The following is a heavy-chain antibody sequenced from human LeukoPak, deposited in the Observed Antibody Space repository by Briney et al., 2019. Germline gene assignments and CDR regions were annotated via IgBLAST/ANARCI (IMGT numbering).Heavy chain of an antibody. CDR3: ARGIAAAGHGMDV. CDR1: GFTFDDYA. J-gene: IGHJ6*02. V-gene: IGHV3-9*01. CDR2: ISWNSGSI. Sequence: GGSLRLSCAASGFTFDDYAMHWVRQAPGKGLEWVSGISWNSGSIGYADSVKGRFTISRDNAKNSLFLQMNSLRAEDTAVYSCARGIAAAGHGMDVWGQGTTVTVSS. D-gene: IGHD6-13*01.